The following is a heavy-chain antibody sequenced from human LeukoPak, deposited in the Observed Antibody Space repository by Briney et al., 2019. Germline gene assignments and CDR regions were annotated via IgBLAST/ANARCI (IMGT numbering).Heavy chain of an antibody. J-gene: IGHJ4*02. CDR2: ISSSSSYI. V-gene: IGHV3-21*01. D-gene: IGHD2-15*01. CDR1: GFIFSSYS. Sequence: GGSLRLSCAASGFIFSSYSMNWVRQAPGKGLEWVSFISSSSSYIYYADSVKGRFTISRDNAKDSLYLQMNSLRAEDTAVYYCARVSIVVRSRIFDYWGQGTLVTVSS. CDR3: ARVSIVVRSRIFDY.